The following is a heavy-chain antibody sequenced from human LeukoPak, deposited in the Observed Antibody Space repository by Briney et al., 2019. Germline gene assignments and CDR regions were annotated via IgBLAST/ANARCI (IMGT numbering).Heavy chain of an antibody. CDR2: ISAYNGNT. CDR1: GYTFTSYG. CDR3: ARYHTAAGTLYDAFDI. Sequence: VASVKVSCKASGYTFTSYGISWVRQAPGQGLEWMGWISAYNGNTNYAQKLQGRVTMTTDTSTSTAYMELRSLRSDDTAVYFCARYHTAAGTLYDAFDIWGQGTMVTVSS. J-gene: IGHJ3*02. D-gene: IGHD6-13*01. V-gene: IGHV1-18*01.